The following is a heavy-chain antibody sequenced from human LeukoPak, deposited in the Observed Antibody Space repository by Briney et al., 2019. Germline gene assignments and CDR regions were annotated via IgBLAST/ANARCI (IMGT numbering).Heavy chain of an antibody. V-gene: IGHV4-30-2*01. D-gene: IGHD6-13*01. CDR3: ARVPYSSSWYYFDY. Sequence: SETLSLTCAVSGGSISSGGYSWSWIRQPPGKGLEWIGYIYHSGSTYYNPSLKSRVTISVDRSKNQFSLKLSSVTAADTAVYYCARVPYSSSWYYFDYWGQGTLVTVSS. J-gene: IGHJ4*02. CDR1: GGSISSGGYS. CDR2: IYHSGST.